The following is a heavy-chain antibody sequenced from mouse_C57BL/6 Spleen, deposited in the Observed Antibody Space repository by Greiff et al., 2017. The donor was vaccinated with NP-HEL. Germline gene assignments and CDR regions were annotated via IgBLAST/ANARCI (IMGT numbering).Heavy chain of an antibody. D-gene: IGHD1-1*01. Sequence: EVQLQESGPELVKPGASVKMSCKASGYTFTDYNMHWVKQSHGKSLEWIGYINPNNGGTSYNQKFKGKATLTVNKSSSTAYMELRSLTSEDSAVYYCAREGYCGSSSWWYFDVWGTGTTVTVSS. CDR3: AREGYCGSSSWWYFDV. V-gene: IGHV1-22*01. CDR2: INPNNGGT. CDR1: GYTFTDYN. J-gene: IGHJ1*03.